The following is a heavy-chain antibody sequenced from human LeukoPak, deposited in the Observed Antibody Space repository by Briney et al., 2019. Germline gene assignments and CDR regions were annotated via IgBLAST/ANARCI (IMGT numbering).Heavy chain of an antibody. CDR2: ISYDGSNK. CDR1: GFTFSSYG. CDR3: AKANRRFMMVVVAHLGSLDY. J-gene: IGHJ4*02. Sequence: GGSLRLSCAASGFTFSSYGMHWVRQAPGKGLEWVAVISYDGSNKYYADSVKGRFTISRDNSKNTLYLQMNSLRAEDTAVYYCAKANRRFMMVVVAHLGSLDYWGQGTLVTVSS. D-gene: IGHD3-22*01. V-gene: IGHV3-30*18.